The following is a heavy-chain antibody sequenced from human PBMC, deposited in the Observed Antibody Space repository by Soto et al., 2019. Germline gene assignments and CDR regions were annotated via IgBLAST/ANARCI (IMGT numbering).Heavy chain of an antibody. CDR2: VYYSDGT. CDR3: ARTEASSWSFFYYGMDV. V-gene: IGHV4-59*01. D-gene: IGHD6-13*01. J-gene: IGHJ6*02. CDR1: GGPIGSYY. Sequence: QVQLQESGPGLVKPSETLSLTCTVSGGPIGSYYWSWIRQSPGKGLEWIGGVYYSDGTNYNPSLKSRVTISLDRSKNQFSLSLTSVTAADTAVYYCARTEASSWSFFYYGMDVWGQGTTVAVSS.